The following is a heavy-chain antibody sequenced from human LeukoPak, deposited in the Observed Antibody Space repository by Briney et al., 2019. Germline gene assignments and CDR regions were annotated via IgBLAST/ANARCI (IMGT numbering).Heavy chain of an antibody. CDR1: GFSFNRYG. V-gene: IGHV3-30*02. Sequence: GGSLRLSCAASGFSFNRYGMSWVRQAPGKGLEWVAVIWNDGSDQRYADFVRGRFTVSRDNSNNILYLHMNGLTADDTARYYCAKDGVGSVNYHAFDIWGQGTVVSVSS. D-gene: IGHD4-11*01. CDR2: IWNDGSDQ. CDR3: AKDGVGSVNYHAFDI. J-gene: IGHJ3*02.